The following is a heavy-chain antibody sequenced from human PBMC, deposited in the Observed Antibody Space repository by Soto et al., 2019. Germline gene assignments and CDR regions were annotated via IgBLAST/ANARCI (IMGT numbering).Heavy chain of an antibody. CDR1: GYTFRSYY. CDR3: ARVQTPGDYFDY. J-gene: IGHJ4*02. V-gene: IGHV1-46*01. CDR2: INPNGGGT. D-gene: IGHD1-1*01. Sequence: GASVKVSCKASGYTFRSYYIHWLRQAPGQGPERMGIINPNGGGTSYDQKFQGRVTMTRDASTSTVYMELNSLKSEDTAVYYCARVQTPGDYFDYWGQGTLVTVSS.